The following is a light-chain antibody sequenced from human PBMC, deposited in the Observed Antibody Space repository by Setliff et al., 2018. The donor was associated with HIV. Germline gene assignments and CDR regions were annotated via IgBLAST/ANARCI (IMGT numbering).Light chain of an antibody. CDR2: DVS. Sequence: QSVLAQPRSVSGSPGQSVTISCTGTSSDVDGYNYVSWYQQYPGKAPKLMIYDVSERPSGVPDRFSGSKSGNTASLTISGLQAEDEADYYCCSYAGSSTPYVFGTGTKVTVL. J-gene: IGLJ1*01. CDR3: CSYAGSSTPYV. V-gene: IGLV2-11*01. CDR1: SSDVDGYNY.